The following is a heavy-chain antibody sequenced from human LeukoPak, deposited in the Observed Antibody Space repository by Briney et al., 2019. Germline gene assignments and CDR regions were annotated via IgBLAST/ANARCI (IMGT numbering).Heavy chain of an antibody. J-gene: IGHJ6*02. CDR2: IIPILGIA. CDR1: GGTFSSYT. V-gene: IGHV1-69*02. Sequence: WASVKVSCKASGGTFSSYTISWVRQAPGQGVEWMGRIIPILGIANYAQKFQGRVTITADKSTSTAYMELSSLRSEDTAVFYCARGHQPPYYGMDVWGQGTTVTVSS. CDR3: ARGHQPPYYGMDV.